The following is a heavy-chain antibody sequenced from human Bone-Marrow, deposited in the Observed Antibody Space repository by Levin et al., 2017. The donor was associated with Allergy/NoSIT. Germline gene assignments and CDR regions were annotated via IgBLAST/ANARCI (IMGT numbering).Heavy chain of an antibody. Sequence: SQTLSLTCTVSGGSISSSSYYWGWIRQPPGKGLEWIGNIFYSGSTYYNPSLKSRVTISVDTSKNQFSLRLSSVTAADTAVYYCARYLTFGWFDPWGQGTLVTVSS. V-gene: IGHV4-39*01. CDR1: GGSISSSSYY. CDR3: ARYLTFGWFDP. CDR2: IFYSGST. J-gene: IGHJ5*02. D-gene: IGHD2/OR15-2a*01.